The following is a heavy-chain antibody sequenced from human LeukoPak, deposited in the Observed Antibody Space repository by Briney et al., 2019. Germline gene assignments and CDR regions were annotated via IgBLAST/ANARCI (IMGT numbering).Heavy chain of an antibody. CDR2: ISGNAVTT. J-gene: IGHJ4*02. Sequence: GGSLRLSCAASGFTFSTYGMSWVRQAPGKGLEWVSGISGNAVTTYYADSVKGRFTISRDNSKNTLYLQMNSLRAEDTAVYYCARDLDYDYVWGSPLYWGQGTLVTVSS. D-gene: IGHD3-16*01. CDR1: GFTFSTYG. CDR3: ARDLDYDYVWGSPLY. V-gene: IGHV3-23*01.